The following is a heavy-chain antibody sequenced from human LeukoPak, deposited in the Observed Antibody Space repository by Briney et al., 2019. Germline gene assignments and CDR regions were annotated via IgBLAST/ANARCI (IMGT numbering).Heavy chain of an antibody. CDR3: ARWVQLERLSDY. J-gene: IGHJ4*02. CDR1: GYTFTGYY. CDR2: INPNSGGT. V-gene: IGHV1-2*06. Sequence: ASVKVSCKASGYTFTGYYMHWVRQAPRQGLEWMGRINPNSGGTNYAQKFQGRVTMTRDTSISTAYMELSRLRSDDTAVYYCARWVQLERLSDYWGQGTLVTVSS. D-gene: IGHD1-1*01.